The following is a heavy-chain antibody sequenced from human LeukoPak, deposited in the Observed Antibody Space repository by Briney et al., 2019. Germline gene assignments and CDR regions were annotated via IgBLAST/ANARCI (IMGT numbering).Heavy chain of an antibody. Sequence: SDTLSLTCAVSGYSISSSNWWGWIRQPPGKGLEWIGYIYYSGSTYYNPSLKSRVTISVDKSKNQFSLKLSSVTAADTAVYYCARVVVSGSYIDYWGQGTLVTVSS. CDR2: IYYSGST. J-gene: IGHJ4*02. CDR1: GYSISSSNW. V-gene: IGHV4-28*03. D-gene: IGHD1-26*01. CDR3: ARVVVSGSYIDY.